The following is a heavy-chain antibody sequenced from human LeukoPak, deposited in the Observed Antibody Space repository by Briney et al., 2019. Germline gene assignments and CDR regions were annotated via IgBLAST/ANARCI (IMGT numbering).Heavy chain of an antibody. CDR2: ISPDGSTT. CDR3: AKWPPYGDVGY. J-gene: IGHJ4*02. D-gene: IGHD4-17*01. CDR1: GFTFSSYW. V-gene: IGHV3-74*01. Sequence: GGSLRLSCAGSGFTFSSYWLHWVRHAPGKGLVWVSRISPDGSTTNLADSVKGRCTISRDNPKNTLYLQMNSLRAEDTAVYYCAKWPPYGDVGYWGQGTLVTVSS.